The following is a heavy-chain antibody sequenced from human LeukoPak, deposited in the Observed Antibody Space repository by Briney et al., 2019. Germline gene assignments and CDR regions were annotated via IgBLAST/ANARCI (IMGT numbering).Heavy chain of an antibody. CDR3: ARTLPLRYYGSGSYDY. Sequence: PGGSLRLSCAASGFTFSDYYMTWIRQAPGKGLEWVSYITTSGSAIYYADSVEGRFTTSRDNAKNSLYLQMNSLRAEDTAVYYCARTLPLRYYGSGSYDYWGQGTLATVSS. CDR1: GFTFSDYY. V-gene: IGHV3-11*01. J-gene: IGHJ4*02. D-gene: IGHD3-10*01. CDR2: ITTSGSAI.